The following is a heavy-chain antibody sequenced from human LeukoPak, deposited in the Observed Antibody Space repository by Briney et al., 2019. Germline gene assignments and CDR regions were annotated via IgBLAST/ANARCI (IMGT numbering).Heavy chain of an antibody. CDR1: GFTFSSYN. CDR2: ICYSSSTI. D-gene: IGHD1-1*01. J-gene: IGHJ6*03. Sequence: GGSLTLSCAASGFTFSSYNMNWVRQAPGKGLEWVSYICYSSSTIYYADSVKGRFTISRDNGKNSLYLQMNRLRAEDTAVYYCAREVGISPGRSYYYYYYIDVWGKGATVTVSS. V-gene: IGHV3-48*04. CDR3: AREVGISPGRSYYYYYYIDV.